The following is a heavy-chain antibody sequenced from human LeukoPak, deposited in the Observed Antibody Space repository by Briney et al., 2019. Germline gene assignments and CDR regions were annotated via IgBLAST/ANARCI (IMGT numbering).Heavy chain of an antibody. D-gene: IGHD3-16*01. CDR2: IRSKVNSYAT. J-gene: IGHJ3*02. CDR3: ATDPGEWKPI. CDR1: EFTFSGSAMHLVTFSGSA. V-gene: IGHV3-73*01. Sequence: GGSLRLSCAASEFTFSGSAMHLVTFSGSAMHWVRQASGKGLEWVGRIRSKVNSYATAYAASVRGRFNISRDDSKNTLYLQMNSLKIEDTAVYYCATDPGEWKPIWGQGTMVTVSS.